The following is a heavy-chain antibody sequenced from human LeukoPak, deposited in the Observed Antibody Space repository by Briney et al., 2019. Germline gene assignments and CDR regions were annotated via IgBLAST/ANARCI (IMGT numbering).Heavy chain of an antibody. Sequence: ASVKVSCKASGGTFSSYAISWVRQAPGQGLEWMGGIIPIFGTANYAQKFQGRVTITADESTSTAYMDMSSLRSDDTAVYYCARNLWFGESSDAFDMWGQGTMVTVSS. D-gene: IGHD3-10*01. CDR2: IIPIFGTA. CDR1: GGTFSSYA. J-gene: IGHJ3*02. V-gene: IGHV1-69*13. CDR3: ARNLWFGESSDAFDM.